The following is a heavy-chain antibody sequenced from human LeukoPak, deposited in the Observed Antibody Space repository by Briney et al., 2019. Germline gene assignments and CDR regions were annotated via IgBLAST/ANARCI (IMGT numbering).Heavy chain of an antibody. CDR3: MLPPWAAGGP. CDR1: GFTFSSYA. J-gene: IGHJ5*02. V-gene: IGHV3-64D*06. Sequence: GGSLRLSCSASGFTFSSYAIHCVRQAPGKGLQYVSAISSNGGSTYYTDSVKGRFTISRDISKNTLYLQMNSLRPEDTAVYYCMLPPWAAGGPWGQGTLVTVSS. D-gene: IGHD6-13*01. CDR2: ISSNGGST.